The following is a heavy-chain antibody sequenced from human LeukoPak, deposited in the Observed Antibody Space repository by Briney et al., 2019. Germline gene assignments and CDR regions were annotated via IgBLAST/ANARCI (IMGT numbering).Heavy chain of an antibody. V-gene: IGHV4-39*01. CDR3: ARSSGYSSSGRLNWFDT. CDR1: GGSIRYSSYY. Sequence: SETLSLTCTVSGGSIRYSSYYWGWIRQPPGKGLEWIGSVYYSGSTYSNPSLKSRVTISVDTSKNQFSLKLSSVTAADTAVYYCARSSGYSSSGRLNWFDTWGQGTLVTVSS. D-gene: IGHD6-13*01. CDR2: VYYSGST. J-gene: IGHJ5*02.